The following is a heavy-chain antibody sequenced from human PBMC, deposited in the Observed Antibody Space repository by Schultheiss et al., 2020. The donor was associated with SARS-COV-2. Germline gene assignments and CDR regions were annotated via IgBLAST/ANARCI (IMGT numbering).Heavy chain of an antibody. V-gene: IGHV4-34*01. Sequence: SETLSLTCTVSGGSFSDHYCTWIRQSPGKGLEYIGEVTHSGSTDYNPSLKSRVTISVDTSKNQFSLKLRSVTAADTAMYYCARVRGGATFEAFYGMDVWGQGTTVTVSS. CDR3: ARVRGGATFEAFYGMDV. D-gene: IGHD3-3*01. J-gene: IGHJ6*02. CDR1: GGSFSDHY. CDR2: VTHSGST.